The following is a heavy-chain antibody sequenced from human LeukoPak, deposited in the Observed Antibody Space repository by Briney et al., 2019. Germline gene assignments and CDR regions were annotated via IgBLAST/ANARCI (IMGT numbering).Heavy chain of an antibody. CDR1: GFTFSSYS. Sequence: GGSLRLSCAASGFTFSSYSMNWVRQAPGKGLEWVSSISSSSRYIYYADSLKGRFTISRDNAKNSLYLQMNSLRAEDTAVYYCARETFCSNTTCPIGDHFDYWGQGTLVTVSS. D-gene: IGHD2-2*01. CDR2: ISSSSRYI. CDR3: ARETFCSNTTCPIGDHFDY. J-gene: IGHJ4*02. V-gene: IGHV3-21*03.